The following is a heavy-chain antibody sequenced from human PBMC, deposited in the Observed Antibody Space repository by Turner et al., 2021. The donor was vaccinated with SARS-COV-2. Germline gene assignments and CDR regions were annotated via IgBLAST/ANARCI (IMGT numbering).Heavy chain of an antibody. CDR1: GYTLIELS. Sequence: QVQLVPSADEVTNPVDSVKVSCTVSGYTLIELSIHWVRQAPGKGLEGMGGFDPEDGETIYAQKCQVRVTMTEDTSTDTAYMERSSLRSEDTAVYYCATGTPLGYQNWFDPWGQGTLVTVSS. D-gene: IGHD2-2*01. J-gene: IGHJ5*02. V-gene: IGHV1-24*01. CDR3: ATGTPLGYQNWFDP. CDR2: FDPEDGET.